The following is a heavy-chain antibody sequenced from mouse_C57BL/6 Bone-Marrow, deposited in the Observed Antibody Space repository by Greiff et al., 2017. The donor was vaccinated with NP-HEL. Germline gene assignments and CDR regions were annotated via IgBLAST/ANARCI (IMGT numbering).Heavy chain of an antibody. D-gene: IGHD6-1*01. J-gene: IGHJ4*01. CDR1: GFTIKNTY. V-gene: IGHV14-3*01. CDR3: AKKSLFYHLDD. CDR2: IDPANGNT. Sequence: EVQLQQSVAELVRPGASVKLSCTASGFTIKNTYMHWVKQRPEQGLEWIGRIDPANGNTKYAQTFQGQATITADTSSNTAYLQLSSLTSEDTSIYYCAKKSLFYHLDDWGQGTSVTVSS.